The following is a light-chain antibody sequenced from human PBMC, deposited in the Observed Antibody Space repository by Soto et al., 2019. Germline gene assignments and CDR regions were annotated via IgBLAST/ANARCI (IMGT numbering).Light chain of an antibody. CDR3: HLYDSYPYN. CDR1: QSISGY. CDR2: QSS. V-gene: IGKV1-5*03. J-gene: IGKJ2*01. Sequence: DTPMTQSPSTLSASVGDIVTITCRASQSISGYLAWYQQKPGKAPNLLIYQSSSLESGVPSRFSGGGSGTEFTLTIRSVQPDEFATYYCHLYDSYPYNFGQGTRLEIK.